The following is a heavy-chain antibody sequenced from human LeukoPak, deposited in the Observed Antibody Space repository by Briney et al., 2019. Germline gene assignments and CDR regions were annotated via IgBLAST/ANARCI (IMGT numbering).Heavy chain of an antibody. CDR3: ARDSNWYDAFDI. CDR2: INHSGST. CDR1: GGSFSGYY. D-gene: IGHD6-13*01. J-gene: IGHJ3*02. Sequence: PSETLSLTCAVYGGSFSGYYWSWIRQPPGKGLEWIGEINHSGSTNYNPSLKSRVTISVDTSKNQFSLKLSSVTAADTAVYYCARDSNWYDAFDIWGQGTMVTVSS. V-gene: IGHV4-34*01.